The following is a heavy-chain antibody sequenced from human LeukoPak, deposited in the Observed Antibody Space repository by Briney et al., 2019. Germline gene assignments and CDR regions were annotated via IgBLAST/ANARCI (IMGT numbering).Heavy chain of an antibody. V-gene: IGHV4-39*07. CDR1: GGSISSSSYY. J-gene: IGHJ5*02. Sequence: PSETLSLTCTVSGGSISSSSYYWGWIRQPPGKGLEWIGSIYYSGSTYYNPSLKSRVTMSVDTSKKQFSLNLSSVIAADTGVFYCARGGWELPGARRRNRGDWFDPWGQGTLVTVSS. CDR2: IYYSGST. D-gene: IGHD3-10*01. CDR3: ARGGWELPGARRRNRGDWFDP.